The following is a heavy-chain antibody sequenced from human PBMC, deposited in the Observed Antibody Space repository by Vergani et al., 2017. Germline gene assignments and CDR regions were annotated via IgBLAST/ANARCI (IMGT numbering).Heavy chain of an antibody. CDR1: GDSISSNNC. D-gene: IGHD3-3*01. CDR2: ICHTEDT. CDR3: ARTPIFAVVIPYYYYMDV. J-gene: IGHJ6*03. Sequence: QVQLQESGPGLVKPPGTLSLTCAVSGDSISSNNCWTWVRQPPGKGLEWIGEICHTEDTKYSPSLKSRVTISVDTSKNQFSLKLSSVTAADTAVYYCARTPIFAVVIPYYYYMDVWGKGTTVTVSS. V-gene: IGHV4-4*03.